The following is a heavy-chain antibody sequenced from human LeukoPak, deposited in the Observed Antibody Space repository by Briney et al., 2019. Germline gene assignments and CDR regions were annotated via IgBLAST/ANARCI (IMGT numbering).Heavy chain of an antibody. CDR2: INHRGST. CDR1: GGSFSGYY. Sequence: KPSETLSLTCAVYGGSFSGYYWSWIRRPPGKGLEWIGEINHRGSTNYNPSLKSRVTISVDMSKNQFSLKLSSVTAADTAVYYCARGRYLTTGGGAAAGFLDYWGQGTLVTVSS. V-gene: IGHV4-34*01. CDR3: ARGRYLTTGGGAAAGFLDY. D-gene: IGHD6-13*01. J-gene: IGHJ4*02.